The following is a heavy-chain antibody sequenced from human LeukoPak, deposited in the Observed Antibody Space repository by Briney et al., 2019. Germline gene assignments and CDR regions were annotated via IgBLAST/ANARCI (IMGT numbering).Heavy chain of an antibody. D-gene: IGHD3-16*01. Sequence: PSETLTLTCTVSGGSISSYYWSWIRQPPGKGLEGIGYIYYSGRTNYNPSLKSRVTLSVDTSKNQFSLKLSSVTAAATAVYYCARHSSHVGDMGGLVWFDPWCQGTLVTVSS. V-gene: IGHV4-59*08. CDR2: IYYSGRT. CDR1: GGSISSYY. J-gene: IGHJ5*02. CDR3: ARHSSHVGDMGGLVWFDP.